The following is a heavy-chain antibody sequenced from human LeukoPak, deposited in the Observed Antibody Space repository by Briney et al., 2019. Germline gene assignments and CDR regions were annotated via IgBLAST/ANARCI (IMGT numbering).Heavy chain of an antibody. CDR2: LYYSAST. D-gene: IGHD6-13*01. Sequence: PSETLSLTCTVSGRSISSSNSYWGWVRQPPGKGLEWIGSLYYSASTYYNPSLKTRVTIFVDTSKNEFSLKVNSVSAADTAVYYCARHIGYSNSAFDPWGQGTLVTVSA. CDR1: GRSISSSNSY. V-gene: IGHV4-39*01. CDR3: ARHIGYSNSAFDP. J-gene: IGHJ5*02.